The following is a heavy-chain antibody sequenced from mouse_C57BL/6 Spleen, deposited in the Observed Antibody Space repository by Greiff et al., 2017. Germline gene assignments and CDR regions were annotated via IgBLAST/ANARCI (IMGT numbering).Heavy chain of an antibody. J-gene: IGHJ4*01. Sequence: DVQLQESGAELVRPGASVKLSCTASGFNIKDDYMHWVKQRPEQGLEWIGWIDPENGDTEYASKFQGKATITADTSSNTAYLQLSSLTSEDTAVYYCTPLVTTPYYAMDYWGQGTSVTVSS. D-gene: IGHD2-5*01. CDR1: GFNIKDDY. CDR2: IDPENGDT. CDR3: TPLVTTPYYAMDY. V-gene: IGHV14-4*01.